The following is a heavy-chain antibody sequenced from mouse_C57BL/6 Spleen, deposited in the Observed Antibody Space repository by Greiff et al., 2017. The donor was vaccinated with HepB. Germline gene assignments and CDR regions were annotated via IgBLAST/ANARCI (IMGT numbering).Heavy chain of an antibody. CDR3: ARPAQATYAMDY. CDR1: GYAFSSYW. Sequence: QVQLKQSGAELVKPGASVKISCKASGYAFSSYWMNWVKQRPGKGLEWIGQIYPGDGDTNYNGKFKGKATLTADKSSSTAYMQLSSLTSEDSAVYFCARPAQATYAMDYWGQGTSVTVSS. CDR2: IYPGDGDT. D-gene: IGHD3-2*02. J-gene: IGHJ4*01. V-gene: IGHV1-80*01.